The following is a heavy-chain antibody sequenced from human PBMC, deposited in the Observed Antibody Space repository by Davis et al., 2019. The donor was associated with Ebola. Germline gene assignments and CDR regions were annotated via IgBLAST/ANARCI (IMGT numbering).Heavy chain of an antibody. D-gene: IGHD1-14*01. V-gene: IGHV1-69*13. J-gene: IGHJ5*02. CDR1: GGTFSSHA. CDR2: IIPNFGTT. Sequence: AASVKVSCKASGGTFSSHAVNWVRQAPGQGLEWMGGIIPNFGTTSYAQKFRGRVTITADESTSTAYLELSSLRSEDTAVYYCARDYRSSEFDPWGQGTLVTVSS. CDR3: ARDYRSSEFDP.